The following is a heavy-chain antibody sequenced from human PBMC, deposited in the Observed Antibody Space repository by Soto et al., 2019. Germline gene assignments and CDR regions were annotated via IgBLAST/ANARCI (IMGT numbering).Heavy chain of an antibody. CDR2: INPATGAA. CDR3: ARGGGVGVAGSAAFDM. CDR1: GYPVTAYY. V-gene: IGHV1-2*02. D-gene: IGHD3-3*01. Sequence: QLHLVQSGAVVKKPGASVTVSCSASGYPVTAYYMHWVRQAPGRGLEWMGGINPATGAAKYTQTLQGGVTMARDTSKSTVFMELSGLTSEDTAVFYWARGGGVGVAGSAAFDMWGQGTLVTVSS. J-gene: IGHJ3*02.